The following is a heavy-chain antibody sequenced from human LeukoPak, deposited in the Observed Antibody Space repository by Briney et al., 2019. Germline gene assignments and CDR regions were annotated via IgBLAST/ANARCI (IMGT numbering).Heavy chain of an antibody. Sequence: SETLSLTCSVSGGSIVSSTFYWGWVRQPPGKGLEWLGIIHHSGSTYYNSSLKSRVTISVDTSKNTLSLKLNSVTAADTTVYYCARENWRDGYVGSKWGQGTLVTVSS. CDR3: ARENWRDGYVGSK. J-gene: IGHJ4*02. V-gene: IGHV4-39*07. CDR1: GGSIVSSTFY. D-gene: IGHD5-24*01. CDR2: IHHSGST.